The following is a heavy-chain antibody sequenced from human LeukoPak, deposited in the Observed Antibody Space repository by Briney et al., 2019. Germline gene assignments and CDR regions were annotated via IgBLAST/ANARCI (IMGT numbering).Heavy chain of an antibody. CDR3: ARDLGLDAFDI. CDR1: RFTFSSYS. V-gene: IGHV3-21*01. Sequence: GGSLRLSCAASRFTFSSYSMNWVRQAPGKGLEWVSSIGSSSSYIYYADSVEGRFTISRDNAKNSLYLQMNSLRAEDTAVYYCARDLGLDAFDIWGQGTMVTVSS. CDR2: IGSSSSYI. J-gene: IGHJ3*02.